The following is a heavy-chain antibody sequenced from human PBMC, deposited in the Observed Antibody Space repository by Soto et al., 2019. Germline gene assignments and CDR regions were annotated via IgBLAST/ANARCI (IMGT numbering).Heavy chain of an antibody. D-gene: IGHD2-2*01. V-gene: IGHV4-34*02. J-gene: IGHJ6*02. Sequence: QVQLQQWGAGLLKPSETLSLTCVVDGGSFSGYYWTWIRQAPGKGLEWIGEINHSGITDYNPSLKCRLNISVDMSQNQFSLRLSSVTAADAAVYYCARVRSNVPGRRGIGYYGLDIWAQGTTVTVSS. CDR2: INHSGIT. CDR3: ARVRSNVPGRRGIGYYGLDI. CDR1: GGSFSGYY.